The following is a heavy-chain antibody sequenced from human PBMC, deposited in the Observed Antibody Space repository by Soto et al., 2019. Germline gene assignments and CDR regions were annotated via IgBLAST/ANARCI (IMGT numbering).Heavy chain of an antibody. J-gene: IGHJ6*02. D-gene: IGHD2-8*01. Sequence: GGSLRLSCAASGFTFSNAWMNWVRQAPGKGLEWVGRIKSKTDGGTTGYAAPVKGRFTISRDDSKNTLYLQMNSLKTEDTAVYYCTTGDCTNGVCPTYYYYYGMDVWGQGTTVTVSS. CDR2: IKSKTDGGTT. CDR1: GFTFSNAW. CDR3: TTGDCTNGVCPTYYYYYGMDV. V-gene: IGHV3-15*07.